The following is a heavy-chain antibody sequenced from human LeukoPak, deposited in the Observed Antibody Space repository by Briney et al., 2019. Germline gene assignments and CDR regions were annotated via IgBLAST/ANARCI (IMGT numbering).Heavy chain of an antibody. Sequence: GGSLRLSCTASGFTFSRYSMNWVRQAPGKGLEWVSSISSSSTYIYYADSVKGRFTISRDNAKNSLYLQMNSLRAEDTAVYYCARMRSDLVGYFDYWGQGTLVTVSS. V-gene: IGHV3-21*04. CDR1: GFTFSRYS. D-gene: IGHD3-3*01. CDR3: ARMRSDLVGYFDY. CDR2: ISSSSTYI. J-gene: IGHJ4*02.